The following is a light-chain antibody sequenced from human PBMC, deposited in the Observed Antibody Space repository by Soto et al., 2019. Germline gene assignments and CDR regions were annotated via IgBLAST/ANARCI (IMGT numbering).Light chain of an antibody. CDR2: GAS. J-gene: IGKJ1*01. V-gene: IGKV3-20*01. CDR3: QQYDSSVT. Sequence: EIVLTQSPGSLSLSPGERATLSCRASQSVDSRFFAWYQQRPGQAPRLLIYGASRRATGIPDRFTGSGSGTDFTRTISGLEPEDFALYYCQQYDSSVTFGLGTKVEIK. CDR1: QSVDSRF.